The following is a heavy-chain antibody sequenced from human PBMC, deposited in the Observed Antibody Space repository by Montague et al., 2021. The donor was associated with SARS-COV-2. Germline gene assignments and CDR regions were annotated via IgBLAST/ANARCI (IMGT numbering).Heavy chain of an antibody. CDR1: GGSFSGYY. CDR3: ARWDPQTLTLIGLRGKSASDY. D-gene: IGHD4-23*01. V-gene: IGHV4-34*01. J-gene: IGHJ4*02. CDR2: INHSGTTSY. Sequence: SETLSLTCAVYGGSFSGYYWTWIRQSPGKGLEWITEINHSGTTSYNFNPSLGSRVTISVDTSKSQFSLKLSSVTAADTGVYYCARWDPQTLTLIGLRGKSASDYWGQGTLVTVSS.